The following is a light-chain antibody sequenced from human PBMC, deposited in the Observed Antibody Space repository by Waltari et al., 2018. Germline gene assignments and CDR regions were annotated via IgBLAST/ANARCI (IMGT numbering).Light chain of an antibody. CDR3: QTWDSNILYV. CDR1: KLGDKY. J-gene: IGLJ1*01. CDR2: QDN. V-gene: IGLV3-1*01. Sequence: SYELTQPPSVTVSPGQTANISCSGDKLGDKYVCWYQHKPGQSPILVIYQDNKRPSGIPERFSVSNSWNTATLTISGTQALDEGDYYCQTWDSNILYVFGTGTRVTVL.